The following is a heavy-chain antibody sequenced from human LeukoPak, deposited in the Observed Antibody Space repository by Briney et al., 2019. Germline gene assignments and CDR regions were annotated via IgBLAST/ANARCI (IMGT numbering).Heavy chain of an antibody. V-gene: IGHV3-74*01. D-gene: IGHD3-10*02. CDR1: GFTFSSYW. CDR3: ATETYYVSPGALRNYYYGMDV. J-gene: IGHJ6*02. Sequence: GGSLRLSCAASGFTFSSYWMHWVRQAPGKGLVWVSRINSDGSSTSYADSVKGRFTISRDNAKNTLYLQMNSLRAEDTAVYYCATETYYVSPGALRNYYYGMDVWGQGATVTVSS. CDR2: INSDGSST.